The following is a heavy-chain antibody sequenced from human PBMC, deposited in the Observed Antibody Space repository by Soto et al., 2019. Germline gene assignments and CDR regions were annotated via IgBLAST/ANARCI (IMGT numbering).Heavy chain of an antibody. V-gene: IGHV3-23*01. CDR1: GFAFSTYA. Sequence: EVQLLESGGALEHPGGSLRLSCAASGFAFSTYAMTWVRQAPGKGLEWASVISGIGGSSYYAASVKGRFTISRDNSKNTLFLQMNGLRAEDTAVYYCAKVTKRAAAGRYEYYKYGMDVWGQGTTVTVSS. CDR2: ISGIGGSS. J-gene: IGHJ6*02. CDR3: AKVTKRAAAGRYEYYKYGMDV. D-gene: IGHD6-13*01.